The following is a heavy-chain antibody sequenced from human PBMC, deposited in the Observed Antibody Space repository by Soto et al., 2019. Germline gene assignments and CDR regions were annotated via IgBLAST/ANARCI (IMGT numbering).Heavy chain of an antibody. J-gene: IGHJ6*02. Sequence: SVQVSCKASGGTFSSYAISWVRQAPGQGLEWMGGIIPIFGTANYAQKFQGRVTITADESTSTAYMELSSLRSEDTAVYYCARSITMGRGVIMSYYYYDMHVWGEATTVT. D-gene: IGHD3-10*01. V-gene: IGHV1-69*13. CDR3: ARSITMGRGVIMSYYYYDMHV. CDR1: GGTFSSYA. CDR2: IIPIFGTA.